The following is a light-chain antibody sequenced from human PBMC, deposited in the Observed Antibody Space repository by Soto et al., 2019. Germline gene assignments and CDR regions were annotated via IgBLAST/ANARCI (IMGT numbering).Light chain of an antibody. CDR3: QQYSSYSRT. J-gene: IGKJ1*01. Sequence: DIQMTQSPSTLSASMGDRVTITCRASQSISGWLAWYQQKPGKAPKLLIYRASSLESGVPSRFSGSGSGTEFTLTISSLQPDDFATYYCQQYSSYSRTFGQGTKVELK. V-gene: IGKV1-5*03. CDR2: RAS. CDR1: QSISGW.